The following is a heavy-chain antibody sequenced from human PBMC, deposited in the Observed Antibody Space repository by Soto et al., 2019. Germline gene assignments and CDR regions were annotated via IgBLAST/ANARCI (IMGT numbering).Heavy chain of an antibody. D-gene: IGHD3-3*01. CDR2: ISSSGTYT. CDR1: GFKFSDYH. Sequence: PGGSLRLSCAASGFKFSDYHMTWIRQAQGKGLEWSSYISSSGTYTTYTDSVKGRFTVSRDNAKSSLYLQMNGLRGEDTAVYYCACVAPTIFGAQFHHNLVDVWGQGNTVTVAS. CDR3: ACVAPTIFGAQFHHNLVDV. J-gene: IGHJ6*02. V-gene: IGHV3-11*06.